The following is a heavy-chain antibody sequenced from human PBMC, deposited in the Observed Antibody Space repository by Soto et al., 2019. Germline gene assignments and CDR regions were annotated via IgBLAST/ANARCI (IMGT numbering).Heavy chain of an antibody. D-gene: IGHD2-15*01. V-gene: IGHV3-23*01. CDR2: ISGSGGST. CDR1: GFTFSSYA. J-gene: IGHJ4*02. Sequence: EVQLLESGGGLVQPGGSLRLSCAASGFTFSSYAMSWVRQAPGKGMEWVAAISGSGGSTYYADSVKGRFTISREKSKNTLYLQMNSLRAEDAAVYYCAKDLVGSNADYYDYWGQGPLVTVSS. CDR3: AKDLVGSNADYYDY.